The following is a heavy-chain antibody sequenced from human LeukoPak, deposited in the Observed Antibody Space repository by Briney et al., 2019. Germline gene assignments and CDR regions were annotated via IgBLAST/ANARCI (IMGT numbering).Heavy chain of an antibody. CDR2: IYYSGST. Sequence: PSETLSLTCTVSGGSISSSSYYWGWIRQPPGKGLEWIGSIYYSGSTYYNPSLKSRLTISVDTSKNQFSLKLSSVTAADTAVYYCARPGIGDSSGYFDYWGQGTLVTVSS. J-gene: IGHJ4*02. D-gene: IGHD3-22*01. V-gene: IGHV4-39*01. CDR1: GGSISSSSYY. CDR3: ARPGIGDSSGYFDY.